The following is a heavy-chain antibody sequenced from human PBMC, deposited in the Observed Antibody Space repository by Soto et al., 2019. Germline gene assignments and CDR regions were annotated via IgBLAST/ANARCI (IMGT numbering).Heavy chain of an antibody. CDR1: GFTFSVYW. Sequence: EVQLVESGGGLVQPGGSLRLSCAASGFTFSVYWMTWVRQAPGKGLEWVANIKEDGSEKNYVDSVKGRFTISRDNAKNSLYLQMNSLRAEDTAVYYCARGGSESDYWGQGTLVTVSS. CDR2: IKEDGSEK. V-gene: IGHV3-7*01. D-gene: IGHD3-16*01. CDR3: ARGGSESDY. J-gene: IGHJ4*02.